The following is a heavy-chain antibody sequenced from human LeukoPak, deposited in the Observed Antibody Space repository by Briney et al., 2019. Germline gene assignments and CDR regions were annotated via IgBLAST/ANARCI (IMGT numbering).Heavy chain of an antibody. CDR1: GFTFSSYS. CDR2: ISSSSSYI. D-gene: IGHD1-7*01. J-gene: IGHJ6*03. CDR3: ARGPDITGTTRGNYYMDV. V-gene: IGHV3-21*01. Sequence: GGSLRLSCAASGFTFSSYSMNWVRQAPGKGLEWVSSISSSSSYIYYADSVKGRFTISRDNAKNSLYLQMNSLRAEDTAVYYCARGPDITGTTRGNYYMDVWGKGTTVTVSS.